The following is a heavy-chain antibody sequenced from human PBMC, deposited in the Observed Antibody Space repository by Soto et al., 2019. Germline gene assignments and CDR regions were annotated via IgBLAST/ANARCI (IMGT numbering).Heavy chain of an antibody. V-gene: IGHV1-18*01. J-gene: IGHJ4*02. Sequence: QVQLVQSGAEVKKPGASVKVSCKASGYTFTRYCISWVRQAPGQGLEWMGWISAYNGNTNYAQKLQGRVTMTTDTSACTAYRGLRCVGSADYFWDYGGRWSWLGDYWGQGTLVTVSS. CDR3: GRWSWLGDY. D-gene: IGHD3-10*01. CDR2: ISAYNGNT. CDR1: GYTFTRYC.